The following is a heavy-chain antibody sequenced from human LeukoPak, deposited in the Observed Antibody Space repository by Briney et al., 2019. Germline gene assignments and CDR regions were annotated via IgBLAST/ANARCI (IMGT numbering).Heavy chain of an antibody. V-gene: IGHV1-18*01. CDR3: ARGTDTAMVTNFDY. CDR1: GYTFTSYG. J-gene: IGHJ4*02. Sequence: ASVKVSCKASGYTFTSYGISWVRQAPGEGREWMGWISAYNGNTNYAQKLQGRVTMTTDTSTSTAYMELRSLRSDDTAVYYCARGTDTAMVTNFDYWGQGTLVTVSS. CDR2: ISAYNGNT. D-gene: IGHD5-18*01.